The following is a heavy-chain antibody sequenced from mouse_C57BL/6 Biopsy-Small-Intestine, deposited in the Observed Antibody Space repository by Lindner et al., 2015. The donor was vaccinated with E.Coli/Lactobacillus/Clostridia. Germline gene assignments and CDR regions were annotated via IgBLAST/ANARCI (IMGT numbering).Heavy chain of an antibody. CDR2: IHPRSGIT. D-gene: IGHD3-3*01. J-gene: IGHJ2*01. Sequence: VQLQESGAELARPGASVKLSCKASGYTFISYGLSWVRQRVGQGLEWIGEIHPRSGITYYNEKFKGKATLTADKSSSTAYMELRSLTSEDSAVYFCARGDSLDYWGQGTTLTVSS. CDR1: GYTFISYG. CDR3: ARGDSLDY. V-gene: IGHV1-81*01.